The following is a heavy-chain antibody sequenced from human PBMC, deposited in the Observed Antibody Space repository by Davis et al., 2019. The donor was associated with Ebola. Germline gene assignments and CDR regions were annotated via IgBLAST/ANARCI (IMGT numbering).Heavy chain of an antibody. CDR2: ISSSSSYI. V-gene: IGHV3-21*01. D-gene: IGHD5-24*01. Sequence: PGGSLRLSCTASGFTFSSYAMSWVRQAPGKGLEWVSSISSSSSYIYYADSVKGRFTISRDNAKNSLYLQMNSLRAEDTAVYYCAREGRLEMATVFDYWGQGTLVTVSS. CDR1: GFTFSSYA. CDR3: AREGRLEMATVFDY. J-gene: IGHJ4*02.